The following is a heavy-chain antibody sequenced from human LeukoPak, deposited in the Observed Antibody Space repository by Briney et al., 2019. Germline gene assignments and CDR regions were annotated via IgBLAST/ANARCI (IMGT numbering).Heavy chain of an antibody. Sequence: PSETLSLTCTVSGGSISGSNYYWGWIRQPPGKGLEWIGSIHYSGITYYKPSLRSRVTISVDTSKNQFSLKLSSVTAADTAVYYCARPPGFSTSLWDWGQGTLVTVSS. CDR2: IHYSGIT. CDR1: GGSISGSNYY. J-gene: IGHJ4*02. CDR3: ARPPGFSTSLWD. V-gene: IGHV4-39*01. D-gene: IGHD2-2*01.